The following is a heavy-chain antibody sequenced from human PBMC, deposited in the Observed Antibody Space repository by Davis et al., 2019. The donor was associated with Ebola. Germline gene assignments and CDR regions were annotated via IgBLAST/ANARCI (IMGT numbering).Heavy chain of an antibody. J-gene: IGHJ5*02. V-gene: IGHV4-38-2*02. CDR3: ARSPGIARYNWFDP. D-gene: IGHD6-13*01. CDR2: IYHSGST. CDR1: GYSISSGYY. Sequence: SETLSLTCTVSGYSISSGYYWGWIRQPPGKGLEWIGSIYHSGSTYYNPSLKSRVTISVDTSKNQFSLKLSSVTAADTAVYYCARSPGIARYNWFDPWGQGTLVTVSS.